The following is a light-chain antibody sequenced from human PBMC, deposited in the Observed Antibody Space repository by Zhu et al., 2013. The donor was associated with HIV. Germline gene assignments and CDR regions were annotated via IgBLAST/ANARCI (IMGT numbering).Light chain of an antibody. Sequence: QSVLTQPPSMSAAPGQKVTVSCSGSTSNIGDNFVSWYQELPGTAPKLLIYDNNRRPSGIPDRFSGSKSGTSATLAITGLQTGDEADYYCGTWDRSLNGFVFGSGTKLTVL. CDR2: DNN. CDR1: TSNIGDNF. J-gene: IGLJ1*01. V-gene: IGLV1-51*01. CDR3: GTWDRSLNGFV.